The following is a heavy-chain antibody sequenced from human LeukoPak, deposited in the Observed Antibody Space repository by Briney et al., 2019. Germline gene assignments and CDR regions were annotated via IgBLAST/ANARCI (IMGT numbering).Heavy chain of an antibody. CDR3: ARGQYSGSWSYYFDY. V-gene: IGHV4-59*01. D-gene: IGHD6-13*01. CDR2: ISYSGST. Sequence: SETLSLTCTVSGDSISSYYWNWIRQPPGKGLEWIGYISYSGSTNYNPSLKSRVTISLDTSKNQFSLQLSSVTAADTAVYYCARGQYSGSWSYYFDYWGQGTLVTASS. J-gene: IGHJ4*02. CDR1: GDSISSYY.